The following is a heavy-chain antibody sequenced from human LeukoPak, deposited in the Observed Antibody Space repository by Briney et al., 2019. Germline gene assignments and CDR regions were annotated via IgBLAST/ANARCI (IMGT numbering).Heavy chain of an antibody. J-gene: IGHJ4*02. CDR1: GYHFTSYW. Sequence: GESLKISFKGSGYHFTSYWIGWVRQMPGKGLEWMGIIYPGDSDTRYSPSFQGQVTMSADKSISTAYLQWSSLKASDTAMYYCARRGSGSYYRDFFDYWGQGTLATVSS. V-gene: IGHV5-51*01. D-gene: IGHD3-10*01. CDR2: IYPGDSDT. CDR3: ARRGSGSYYRDFFDY.